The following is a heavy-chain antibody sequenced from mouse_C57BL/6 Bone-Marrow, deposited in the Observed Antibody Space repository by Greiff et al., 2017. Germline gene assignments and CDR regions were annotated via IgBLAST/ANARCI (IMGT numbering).Heavy chain of an antibody. D-gene: IGHD2-4*01. CDR3: ARGYDYDGAWFAY. J-gene: IGHJ3*01. Sequence: VQLKESGPGLVKPSQSLSLTCSVTGYSITSGYYWNWIRQFPGNKLEWMGYISYDGSNNYNPSLKNRIPITRDTSKNQFFLKLNSVTTEDTATYYCARGYDYDGAWFAYWGQGTLVTVSA. CDR2: ISYDGSN. CDR1: GYSITSGYY. V-gene: IGHV3-6*01.